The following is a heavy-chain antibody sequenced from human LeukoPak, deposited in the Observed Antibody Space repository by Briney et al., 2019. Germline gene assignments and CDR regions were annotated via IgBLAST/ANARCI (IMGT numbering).Heavy chain of an antibody. CDR2: MNPNSGNT. V-gene: IGHV1-8*01. Sequence: ASVKVSCKASGYTFTSYDINWVRQATGQGLEWMGWMNPNSGNTGYAQKFQGRVTMTRNTSISTAYMELSSLRSEDTAVYYCAGGFVVVPAAWGYWGQGTLVTVSS. J-gene: IGHJ4*02. CDR1: GYTFTSYD. D-gene: IGHD2-2*01. CDR3: AGGFVVVPAAWGY.